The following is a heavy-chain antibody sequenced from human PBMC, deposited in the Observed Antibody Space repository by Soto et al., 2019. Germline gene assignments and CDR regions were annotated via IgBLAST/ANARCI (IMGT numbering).Heavy chain of an antibody. V-gene: IGHV3-7*01. D-gene: IGHD6-13*01. CDR3: ARDNRYSSSWFDY. J-gene: IGHJ4*02. Sequence: PGGPLRLSCAASGFTFSSYWMRWVRQAPEKGLKRVANIKQDGSEKYYVDSVKGRFTISRDNAKNSLYLQMNSLRAEDTAVYYCARDNRYSSSWFDYWGQGTLVTVSS. CDR1: GFTFSSYW. CDR2: IKQDGSEK.